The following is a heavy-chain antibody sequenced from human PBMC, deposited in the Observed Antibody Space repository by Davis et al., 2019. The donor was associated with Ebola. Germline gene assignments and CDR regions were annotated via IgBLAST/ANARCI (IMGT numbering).Heavy chain of an antibody. CDR3: ARDSSSWNYGMDV. D-gene: IGHD6-13*01. CDR2: IYNGGST. V-gene: IGHV3-53*01. CDR1: GFTVSSNY. Sequence: GESLKISCAASGFTVSSNYMSWVRQAPGKGLEWVSVIYNGGSTYYADSVKGRFTISRDNSKNTLYLQMNSLRAEDTAVYYCARDSSSWNYGMDVWGQGTTVTVSS. J-gene: IGHJ6*02.